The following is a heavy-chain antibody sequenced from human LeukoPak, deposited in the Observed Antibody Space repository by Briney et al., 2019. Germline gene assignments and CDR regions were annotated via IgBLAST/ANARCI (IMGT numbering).Heavy chain of an antibody. CDR1: GFTFSDYA. V-gene: IGHV3-23*01. CDR2: ISVSGGTT. CDR3: ARVDTVMAYYFDL. D-gene: IGHD5-18*01. J-gene: IGHJ4*02. Sequence: PGGSLTLSCAASGFTFSDYAMSWVRQAPGEGLEWVAVISVSGGTTYYAASVKGRFTISRDSSKNTLYLQMTSLRADDTAVYYCARVDTVMAYYFDLWGQGTLVTVSS.